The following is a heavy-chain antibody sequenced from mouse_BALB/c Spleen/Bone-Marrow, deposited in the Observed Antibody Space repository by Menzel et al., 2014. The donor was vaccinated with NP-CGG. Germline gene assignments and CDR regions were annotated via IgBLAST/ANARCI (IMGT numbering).Heavy chain of an antibody. CDR1: GYTFTNYW. V-gene: IGHV1-7*01. CDR3: ARIYYYGRDY. J-gene: IGHJ2*01. D-gene: IGHD1-1*01. CDR2: INPSTGYT. Sequence: VHLVESGAELAKPGASVKMSCKASGYTFTNYWMHWVKQRPGQGLEWIGYINPSTGYTEYNQKFKDKATLTADKPSSTAYMQLSSLTSEDSAVYYCARIYYYGRDYWGQGTTLTVSS.